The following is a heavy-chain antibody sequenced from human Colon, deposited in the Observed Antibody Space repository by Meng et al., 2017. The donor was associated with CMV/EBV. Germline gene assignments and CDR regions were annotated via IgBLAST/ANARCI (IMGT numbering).Heavy chain of an antibody. D-gene: IGHD6-13*01. Sequence: GGSLRLSCAASGFTFSSYAMSWVRQAPGKGLEWVSIIYAGAGSTFYADSVKGRFTISRDNSKNTLYLQMNSLRGEDSAAYFCAKGGLAEAGRYYFDMDVWGQGTTVTVSS. CDR3: AKGGLAEAGRYYFDMDV. CDR2: IYAGAGST. J-gene: IGHJ6*02. CDR1: GFTFSSYA. V-gene: IGHV3-23*03.